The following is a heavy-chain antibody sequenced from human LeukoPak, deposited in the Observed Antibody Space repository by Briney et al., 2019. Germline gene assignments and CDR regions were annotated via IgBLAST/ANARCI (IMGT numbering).Heavy chain of an antibody. CDR2: ISYDGSNK. D-gene: IGHD2-8*01. V-gene: IGHV3-30-3*01. CDR3: ARSEMVYAYYYYGMDV. J-gene: IGHJ6*02. Sequence: GGSLRLSCAASGFTFSSYAMHWVRQAPGKGLEWVAVISYDGSNKYYADSVKGRFTISRDNSKNTLYLQMNSLGAEDTAVYYCARSEMVYAYYYYGMDVWGQGTTVTVSS. CDR1: GFTFSSYA.